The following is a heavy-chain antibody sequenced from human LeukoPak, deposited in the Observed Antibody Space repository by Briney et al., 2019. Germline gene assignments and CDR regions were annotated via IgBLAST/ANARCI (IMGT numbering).Heavy chain of an antibody. CDR1: GFTFSSYW. CDR3: ARDRDNVAGTRGYFDY. V-gene: IGHV3-74*01. Sequence: PGGSLRLSCAASGFTFSSYWMHWVRQAPGKGLVWVSRINSDGSSTSYADSVKGRFTISRDNAKNTLYLQMNSLRAEDTALYYCARDRDNVAGTRGYFDYWGQGTLVTVSS. D-gene: IGHD6-19*01. CDR2: INSDGSST. J-gene: IGHJ4*02.